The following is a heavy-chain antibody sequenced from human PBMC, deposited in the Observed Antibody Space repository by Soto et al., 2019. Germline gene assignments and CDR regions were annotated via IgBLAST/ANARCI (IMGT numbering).Heavy chain of an antibody. CDR3: AKDLGSYPGSPDAFDI. CDR2: ISAYNGNT. Sequence: ASVKVSCKASGYTFTSYGISWVRQAPGQGLEWMGWISAYNGNTNYAQKLQGRVTMTTDTSTSTAYMELRSLRSDDTAVYYCAKDLGSYPGSPDAFDIWGQGTMVTVS. J-gene: IGHJ3*02. V-gene: IGHV1-18*01. D-gene: IGHD2-15*01. CDR1: GYTFTSYG.